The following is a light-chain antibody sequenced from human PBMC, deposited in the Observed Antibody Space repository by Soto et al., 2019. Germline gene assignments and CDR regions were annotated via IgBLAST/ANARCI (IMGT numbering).Light chain of an antibody. CDR3: QQSGSSPIT. CDR1: QSIGSY. V-gene: IGKV3-11*01. Sequence: EIVLPQSPATMSLSLGESATLSCRASQSIGSYLAWYQHKLGQPPRLLIYDASNRATGIPARFSGSGSGTDFTLTISRLEPEDSAVYYCQQSGSSPITFGQGKRLEIK. CDR2: DAS. J-gene: IGKJ5*01.